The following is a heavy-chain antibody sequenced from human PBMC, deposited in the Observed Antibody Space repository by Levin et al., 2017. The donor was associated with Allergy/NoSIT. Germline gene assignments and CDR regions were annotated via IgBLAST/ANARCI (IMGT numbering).Heavy chain of an antibody. Sequence: GESLKISCKGFGFNFNKYWIAWVRQKPGKGLEWVGVIHADSRTTYGPSFEGQVTISAAKSISTAFLQWNSLKTSDTAMYYCARGGGPCSDGVCAEQDFWGQGTQVTVST. CDR1: GFNFNKYW. V-gene: IGHV5-51*01. D-gene: IGHD2-21*02. J-gene: IGHJ4*02. CDR3: ARGGGPCSDGVCAEQDF. CDR2: IHADSRT.